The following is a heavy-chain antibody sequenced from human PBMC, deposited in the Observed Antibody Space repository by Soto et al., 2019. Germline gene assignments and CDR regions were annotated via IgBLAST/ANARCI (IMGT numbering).Heavy chain of an antibody. D-gene: IGHD3-22*01. V-gene: IGHV3-9*01. CDR3: SKAPHYYGSGSFNPASDS. J-gene: IGHJ5*01. Sequence: HGGSLRIACSSCGLTLEDYALHWLRQDPGKGMEWVSGISWNSGRIGYADSVKGRFTISRDNAKNSLFLQMNSLRADDTALYYCSKAPHYYGSGSFNPASDSLGHGTLVTVSS. CDR2: ISWNSGRI. CDR1: GLTLEDYA.